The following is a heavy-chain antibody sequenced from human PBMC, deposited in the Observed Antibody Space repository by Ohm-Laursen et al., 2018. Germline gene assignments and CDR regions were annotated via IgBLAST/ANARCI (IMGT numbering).Heavy chain of an antibody. V-gene: IGHV1-2*02. D-gene: IGHD3-16*01. CDR1: GYTFTGYY. J-gene: IGHJ6*02. CDR2: INPNSGGT. Sequence: GASVKVSCKASGYTFTGYYMHWVRQAPGQGLEWMGWINPNSGGTNYAQKFQGRVTMTRDTSISTAYMELSRLRSDDTAVYYCARVARGGNYYYGMDVWGQGTTVTVSS. CDR3: ARVARGGNYYYGMDV.